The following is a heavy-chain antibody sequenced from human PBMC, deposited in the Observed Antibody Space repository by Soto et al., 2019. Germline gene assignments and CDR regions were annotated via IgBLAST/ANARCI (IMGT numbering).Heavy chain of an antibody. D-gene: IGHD2-2*01. J-gene: IGHJ4*02. V-gene: IGHV3-7*01. CDR2: IKREGSEQ. CDR3: ARAQLPPECSSASCYVDY. CDR1: GFTFSSYW. Sequence: EVQLVESGGGLVQPGGSLRVSCAASGFTFSSYWMTWVRQVPGKGLEWVANIKREGSEQYYVDSVRGRFTISRDNAQDSLYLQMNSLRAEDTAVYYCARAQLPPECSSASCYVDYWGQGALVTVSS.